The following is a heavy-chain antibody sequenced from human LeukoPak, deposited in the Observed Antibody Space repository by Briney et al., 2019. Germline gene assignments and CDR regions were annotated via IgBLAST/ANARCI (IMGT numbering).Heavy chain of an antibody. J-gene: IGHJ4*02. CDR2: IYYSGST. Sequence: SETLSLTCTVSGGSFSSSSYYWGWIRQPPGKGLEWIGSIYYSGSTYYNPSLKSRVTISVDTSKNQFSLKLSSVTAADTAVYYCARHARVAAFDYWGQGTLVTVSS. CDR1: GGSFSSSSYY. CDR3: ARHARVAAFDY. D-gene: IGHD6-6*01. V-gene: IGHV4-39*01.